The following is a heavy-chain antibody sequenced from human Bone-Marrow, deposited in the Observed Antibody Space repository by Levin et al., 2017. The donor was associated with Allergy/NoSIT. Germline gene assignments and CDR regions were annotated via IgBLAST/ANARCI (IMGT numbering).Heavy chain of an antibody. V-gene: IGHV4-39*07. CDR1: GGSISHSSFF. Sequence: PSETLSLTCTVSGGSISHSSFFWGWIRQSPGKGLEWIGSVFYTGTSYYNPSLLPRVTVSVDTSKNHFSLKLSSATAADTAVYYCARGPLFVPAARFENWGQGVVVTVSS. D-gene: IGHD2-2*01. J-gene: IGHJ4*02. CDR2: VFYTGTS. CDR3: ARGPLFVPAARFEN.